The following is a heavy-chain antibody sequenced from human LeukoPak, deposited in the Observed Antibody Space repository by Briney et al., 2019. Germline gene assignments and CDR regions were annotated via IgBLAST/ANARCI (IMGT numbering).Heavy chain of an antibody. CDR2: ISGSGGST. V-gene: IGHV3-23*01. J-gene: IGHJ5*02. Sequence: PGGSLRLSCAASGFTFSSYAMSWVRQAPGKGLEWVSAISGSGGSTYYADSVKGRFTISRDNSKNTLCLQMNSLRAEDTAVYYCAKLLLGVVIGWFDPWGQGTLVAVSS. CDR1: GFTFSSYA. D-gene: IGHD3-3*01. CDR3: AKLLLGVVIGWFDP.